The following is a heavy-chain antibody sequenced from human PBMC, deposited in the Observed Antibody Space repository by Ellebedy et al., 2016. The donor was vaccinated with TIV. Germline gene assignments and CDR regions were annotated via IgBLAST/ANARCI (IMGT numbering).Heavy chain of an antibody. CDR3: ARDRYDFWSGYYGHSLDY. D-gene: IGHD3-3*01. J-gene: IGHJ4*02. Sequence: GESLKISXVASGFTFSSYAMYWVRQAPGKGLEWVAVISYDGSNKYYADSVKGRFTISRDNSKNTLYLQMNSLRAEDPAVYYCARDRYDFWSGYYGHSLDYWGQGTLVTVSS. CDR2: ISYDGSNK. V-gene: IGHV3-30-3*01. CDR1: GFTFSSYA.